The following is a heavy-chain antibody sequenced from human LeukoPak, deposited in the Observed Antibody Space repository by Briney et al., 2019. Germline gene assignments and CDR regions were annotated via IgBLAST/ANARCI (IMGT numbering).Heavy chain of an antibody. CDR2: VQTTGSL. CDR3: ARGTKSPRTTVLTSFWYFDL. Sequence: PSQTLSLTCTVSGGSITSGPHYWNWIRQSAEKGLEWIGRVQTTGSLDYNPSLKSRVTISMDTSTNHFSLMMNSLTTTDTAVYHCARGTKSPRTTVLTSFWYFDLWGRGTLVTVSS. D-gene: IGHD1-14*01. V-gene: IGHV4-61*02. J-gene: IGHJ2*01. CDR1: GGSITSGPHY.